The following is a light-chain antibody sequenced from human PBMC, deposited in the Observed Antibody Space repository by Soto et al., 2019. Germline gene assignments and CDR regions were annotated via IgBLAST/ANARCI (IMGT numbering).Light chain of an antibody. CDR1: SGYSTYA. J-gene: IGLJ3*02. Sequence: QSVLTQSPSASASLGASVKLTCTLSSGYSTYAIAWHQQQSEKGPRFLMKINYDGTHSKGDGFFDRFSGSSSWAERHLTISSLQSEDEADYYCQSLGTGIQVFGGGTKLTVL. CDR3: QSLGTGIQV. V-gene: IGLV4-69*01. CDR2: INYDGTH.